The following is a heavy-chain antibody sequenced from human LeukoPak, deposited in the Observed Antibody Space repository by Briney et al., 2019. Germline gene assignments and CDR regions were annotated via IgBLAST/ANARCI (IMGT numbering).Heavy chain of an antibody. CDR1: GGTLSSYA. Sequence: VKVSCMASGGTLSSYAISRVRQAPGPGLEWMGGIFAIFGTANYAQKFQGRVTITTDESTSTAYMELSSLRSEDTAVYYCARGGVVVPAALRAYNWFDPWGQGTLVTVSS. D-gene: IGHD2-2*01. V-gene: IGHV1-69*05. J-gene: IGHJ5*02. CDR3: ARGGVVVPAALRAYNWFDP. CDR2: IFAIFGTA.